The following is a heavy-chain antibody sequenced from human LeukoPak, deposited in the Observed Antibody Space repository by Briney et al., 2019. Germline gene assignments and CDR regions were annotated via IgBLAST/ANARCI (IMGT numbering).Heavy chain of an antibody. CDR1: GGSISSSSYY. V-gene: IGHV4-39*02. D-gene: IGHD2/OR15-2a*01. CDR3: ARGRSWFDA. CDR2: IYYSGST. J-gene: IGHJ5*02. Sequence: SETLSLTCTVSGGSISSSSYYWGWIRQPPGKGLEWIGSIYYSGSTYYNPSLKSRVTISVDASKNHFSLKVYFCARLATLSTVAARGRSWFDAWGQGTLVTVSS.